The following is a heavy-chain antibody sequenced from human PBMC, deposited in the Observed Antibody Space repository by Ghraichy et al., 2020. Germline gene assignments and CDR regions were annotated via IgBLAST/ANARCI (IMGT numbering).Heavy chain of an antibody. CDR2: IKRKSDGETI. Sequence: GESLNISCAASGFSFGNTWMSWVRQAPGKGLEWVGRIKRKSDGETIDYAAPVKGRFTISRDDSKNTLYLQMNSLTTEDTGVYYCTTVKAESSSYWGQGTLVTVSS. CDR1: GFSFGNTW. V-gene: IGHV3-15*01. J-gene: IGHJ4*02. D-gene: IGHD6-6*01. CDR3: TTVKAESSSY.